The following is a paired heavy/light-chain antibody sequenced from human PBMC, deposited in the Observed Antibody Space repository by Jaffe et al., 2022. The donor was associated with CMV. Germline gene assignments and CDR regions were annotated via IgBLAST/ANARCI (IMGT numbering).Light chain of an antibody. V-gene: IGLV1-51*01. Sequence: QSVLTQPPSVSAAPGQKVTISCSGSSSNIGNKYVSWYQQLPGTVPKLLIYENDKRPSGIPDRFSGSKSGTSATLDITGLRTGDEADYYCGTWDTSLHTGVFGGGTKLTVL. J-gene: IGLJ3*02. CDR1: SSNIGNKY. CDR2: END. CDR3: GTWDTSLHTGV.
Heavy chain of an antibody. V-gene: IGHV4-39*01. D-gene: IGHD3-3*01. J-gene: IGHJ3*02. CDR2: IFSSGTT. CDR3: ARGKSGVDDLDI. CDR1: TGSISSTTHY. Sequence: QLQLQESGPGLVKPSETLSLTCTVSTGSISSTTHYWVWIRQPPGKGLEWIGCIFSSGTTFYNPSLSSRVTISVDPSRNQFSLEVTSVTAADMAVYYCARGKSGVDDLDIWGLGTMVTVSS.